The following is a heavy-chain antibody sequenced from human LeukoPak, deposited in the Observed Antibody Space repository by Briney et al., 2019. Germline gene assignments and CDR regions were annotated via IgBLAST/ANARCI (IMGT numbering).Heavy chain of an antibody. V-gene: IGHV4-30-4*01. D-gene: IGHD3-16*02. CDR3: ARDQSKLSLIDY. Sequence: SETLSLTCTVSGGSISSGDYYWSWIRQPPGKGLEWIGYIYYSGSTYYNPSLKSRVTISVDTSKNQFSLKLSSVTAADTAVYYCARDQSKLSLIDYWGQGTLVTVSS. CDR1: GGSISSGDYY. CDR2: IYYSGST. J-gene: IGHJ4*02.